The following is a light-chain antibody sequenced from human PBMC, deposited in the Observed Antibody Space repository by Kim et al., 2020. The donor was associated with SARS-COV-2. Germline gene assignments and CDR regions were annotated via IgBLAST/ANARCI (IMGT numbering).Light chain of an antibody. J-gene: IGLJ2*01. CDR3: QVWDSNTDHLI. CDR1: NIGGNS. V-gene: IGLV3-21*04. CDR2: SDG. Sequence: PGRTSQMTGGGYNIGGNSVHWYQKKRGVSPLAVIYSDGDLPSGIPERFSGSNSGKTATLTISRVEAEDEAVYYCQVWDSNTDHLIFGGGTQLTVL.